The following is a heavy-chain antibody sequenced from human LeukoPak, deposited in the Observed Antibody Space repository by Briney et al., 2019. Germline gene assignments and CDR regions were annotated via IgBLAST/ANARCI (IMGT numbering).Heavy chain of an antibody. Sequence: SGGSLRLSCAASGFTFSSYWMHWVRQAPGKGLVWVSRINSDGSSPSYVDSVKGRFTISRDNAKNTLYLQMNSLRAEDTAVYYCAGVIGGNQAFDSWGQGTLVTVSS. CDR3: AGVIGGNQAFDS. CDR2: INSDGSSP. V-gene: IGHV3-74*01. CDR1: GFTFSSYW. D-gene: IGHD1-26*01. J-gene: IGHJ4*02.